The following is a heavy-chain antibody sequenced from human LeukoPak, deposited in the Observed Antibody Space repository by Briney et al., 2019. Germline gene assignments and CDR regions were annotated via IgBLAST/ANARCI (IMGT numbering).Heavy chain of an antibody. CDR1: GYTFTSFG. CDR3: ARDKNHYDTRGDF. D-gene: IGHD3-22*01. Sequence: GASVKVSCKASGYTFTSFGISWVRQAPGQGLEWMGWISPYNGNTNYPQKVQGRITVTTDTSTSTACMELRSLRSDDTAVYYCARDKNHYDTRGDFWGQGTLVTVSS. J-gene: IGHJ4*02. CDR2: ISPYNGNT. V-gene: IGHV1-18*01.